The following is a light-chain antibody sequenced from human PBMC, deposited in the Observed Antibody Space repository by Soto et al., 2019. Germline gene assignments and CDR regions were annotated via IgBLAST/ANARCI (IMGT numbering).Light chain of an antibody. J-gene: IGLJ2*01. V-gene: IGLV2-14*03. CDR2: DVS. Sequence: QSALTQPASVSGSPGQSITISCTGTSSDIGYYNYVSWFQHYPGKVPKLMLYDVSNRPSGISNRFSGSKSGNTASLTISGLQAEDEADYYCSSYTRNNTIVLFGGGTKVTVL. CDR3: SSYTRNNTIVL. CDR1: SSDIGYYNY.